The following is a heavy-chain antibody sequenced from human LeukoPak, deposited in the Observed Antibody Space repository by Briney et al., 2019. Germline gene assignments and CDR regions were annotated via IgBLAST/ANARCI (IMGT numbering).Heavy chain of an antibody. CDR2: IYPADSDT. CDR1: GYSFTRYW. Sequence: GESLKISCKGSGYSFTRYWIGWARRVPETGLEWMGVIYPADSDTTYNPSFQGQVTISVDRSINTAYLQWSSLKASDTAMYYCARRCMSGYCSSGGPMDDYWGQGTLVTVSS. J-gene: IGHJ4*02. V-gene: IGHV5-51*01. D-gene: IGHD2-15*01. CDR3: ARRCMSGYCSSGGPMDDY.